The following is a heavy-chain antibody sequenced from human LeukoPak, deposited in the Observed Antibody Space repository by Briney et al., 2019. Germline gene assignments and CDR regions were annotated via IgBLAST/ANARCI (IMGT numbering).Heavy chain of an antibody. Sequence: PGGSLRLSCAASGFTFSSCWMHWVRQAPGKGLVWVSRIKSDGSTRYADSVKGRFTISRDNAKNTVSLQMTSLRAEDTGVYYCARASAEIGGYYPEDFRHWGQGTLVIVSS. V-gene: IGHV3-74*01. CDR2: IKSDGST. J-gene: IGHJ1*01. D-gene: IGHD3-22*01. CDR3: ARASAEIGGYYPEDFRH. CDR1: GFTFSSCW.